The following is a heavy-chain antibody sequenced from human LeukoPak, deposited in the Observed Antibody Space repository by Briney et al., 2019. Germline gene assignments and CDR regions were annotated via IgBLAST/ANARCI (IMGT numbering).Heavy chain of an antibody. CDR1: GFTFTTFW. Sequence: GGSLRLSCATSGFTFTTFWMHWVRQAPGKGLVWVSRINHDGSSTNYADSVKGRFTVSRDNAKNTVYLQMNSLRAEDTAVYYCVRDWGYDSSGYWQKYFDTWGQGTLVTVSS. J-gene: IGHJ4*02. CDR3: VRDWGYDSSGYWQKYFDT. D-gene: IGHD3-22*01. CDR2: INHDGSST. V-gene: IGHV3-74*01.